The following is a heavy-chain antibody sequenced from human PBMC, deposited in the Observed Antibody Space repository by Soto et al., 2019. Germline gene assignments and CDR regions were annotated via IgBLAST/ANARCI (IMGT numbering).Heavy chain of an antibody. J-gene: IGHJ6*02. V-gene: IGHV3-33*01. CDR1: GFTFSSYC. CDR2: IWYDGSNK. CDR3: ARTVVAAARKYYYYYYGMDV. Sequence: GGSLRLSCASSGFTFSSYCMHWVRQAPGKGLEWVAVIWYDGSNKYYADSVKGRFTISRDNSKNTLYLQMNSLRAEDTAVYYCARTVVAAARKYYYYYYGMDVWGQGTTVTVSS. D-gene: IGHD6-13*01.